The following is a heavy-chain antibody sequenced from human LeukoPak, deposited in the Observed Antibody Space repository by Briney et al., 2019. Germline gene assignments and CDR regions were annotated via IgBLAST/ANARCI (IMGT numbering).Heavy chain of an antibody. CDR2: IRPSGSDT. V-gene: IGHV3-21*04. Sequence: HGESLNISCEARDFDFNDYIMNWFRQAPGKGPEWVSSIRPSGSDTYYRDAVRARFTIPRNSATNSLLLHMSSLRVEDTALYSCARARIKGFRVQGVGPCAIWGPGTMVSVAS. CDR3: ARARIKGFRVQGVGPCAI. J-gene: IGHJ3*02. CDR1: DFDFNDYI. D-gene: IGHD1-14*01.